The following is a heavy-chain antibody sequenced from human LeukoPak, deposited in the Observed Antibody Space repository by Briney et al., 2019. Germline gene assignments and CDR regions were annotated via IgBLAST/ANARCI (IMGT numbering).Heavy chain of an antibody. CDR1: GYSFTTYD. J-gene: IGHJ4*02. V-gene: IGHV1-18*01. CDR3: ARAGATLTSHFDN. CDR2: ISGSNGKT. D-gene: IGHD4-17*01. Sequence: ASVKVSCKTSGYSFTTYDVSWVRQAPGQGLQRMGWISGSNGKTNYLQSFQGRLTLTTDTSTSTAYLELRSLRSDDTAICYCARAGATLTSHFDNWGQGALVIVSS.